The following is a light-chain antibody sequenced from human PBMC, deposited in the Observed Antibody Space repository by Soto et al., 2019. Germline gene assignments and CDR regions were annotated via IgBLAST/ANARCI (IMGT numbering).Light chain of an antibody. CDR1: QSVSSSY. J-gene: IGKJ1*01. CDR2: GAS. CDR3: QQYNNWPPDRT. Sequence: IVLTQSPGTLSLSPGERATLSCRASQSVSSSYLAWYQQKPGQAPRLLIYGASSRATGIPDRFSGSGSGTDFTLTISRLEPEDFAVYYCQQYNNWPPDRTFGQGTKVDIK. V-gene: IGKV3-20*01.